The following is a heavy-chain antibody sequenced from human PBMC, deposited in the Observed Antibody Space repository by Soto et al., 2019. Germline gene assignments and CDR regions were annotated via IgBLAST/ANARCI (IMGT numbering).Heavy chain of an antibody. D-gene: IGHD2-15*01. Sequence: GGALRLSCAASGFTFSSYGMHWVRQAPGKGLEWVAVISYDGSNKYYADSVKGRFTISRDNSKNTLYLQMNSLRAEDTAVYYCAKEHCSGGSCYYYFDYWGQGTLVTVSS. CDR2: ISYDGSNK. V-gene: IGHV3-30*18. CDR3: AKEHCSGGSCYYYFDY. J-gene: IGHJ4*02. CDR1: GFTFSSYG.